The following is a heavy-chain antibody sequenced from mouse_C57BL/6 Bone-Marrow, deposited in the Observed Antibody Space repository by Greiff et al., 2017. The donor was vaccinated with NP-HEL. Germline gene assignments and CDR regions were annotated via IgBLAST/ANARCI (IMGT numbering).Heavy chain of an antibody. Sequence: QVQLKESGPGLVQPSQSLSITCTVSGFSLTSYGVHWVRQPPGKGLEWLGVIWSGGSTDYNAAFISRLRISKDNSKSQVFFKMNSLQADDTAIYYCAIDYYGSSSWFAYWGQGTLVTVSA. V-gene: IGHV2-4*01. J-gene: IGHJ3*01. CDR2: IWSGGST. D-gene: IGHD1-1*01. CDR3: AIDYYGSSSWFAY. CDR1: GFSLTSYG.